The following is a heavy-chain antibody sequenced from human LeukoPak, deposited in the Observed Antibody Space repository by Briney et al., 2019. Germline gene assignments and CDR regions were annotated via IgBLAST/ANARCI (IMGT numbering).Heavy chain of an antibody. Sequence: GGSLRLSCAASGFTFSSYAMSWVRQAPGKGLEWVSAISGSGGSTYYADSVKGRFTISRDNSKNTLYLQMNSLRSEDTAVYYCARDATGDGDLESWGQGTLVTVSP. V-gene: IGHV3-23*01. CDR2: ISGSGGST. J-gene: IGHJ5*02. D-gene: IGHD4-17*01. CDR3: ARDATGDGDLES. CDR1: GFTFSSYA.